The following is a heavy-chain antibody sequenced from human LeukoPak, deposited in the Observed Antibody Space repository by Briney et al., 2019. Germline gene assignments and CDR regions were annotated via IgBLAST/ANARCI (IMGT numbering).Heavy chain of an antibody. D-gene: IGHD3-10*01. CDR2: ISYDGDNK. V-gene: IGHV3-30*18. CDR1: GFTFSTYG. J-gene: IGHJ3*02. Sequence: GGSLRLSCAASGFTFSTYGMHWVRQAPGKGLEWVAVISYDGDNKYFADSVKGRFTISRDNSKNTLYLQMNSLRAEDTAVYYCAKDRLLLARGVIDAFDIWGQGTMVTVSS. CDR3: AKDRLLLARGVIDAFDI.